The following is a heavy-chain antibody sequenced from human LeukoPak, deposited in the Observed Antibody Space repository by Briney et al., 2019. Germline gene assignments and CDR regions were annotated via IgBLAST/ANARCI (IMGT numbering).Heavy chain of an antibody. CDR3: AARSVIPAATSFDF. CDR1: GGSISSGDYY. CDR2: IYYSGST. J-gene: IGHJ4*02. V-gene: IGHV4-30-4*01. Sequence: SQTLPHICTVSGGSISSGDYYWSWIRQPPGKGLEWIGYIYYSGSTYYNPSLKSRVTISVDTSKNQFSLKLSSVTAADTAVYYCAARSVIPAATSFDFWGQGTLVTVSS. D-gene: IGHD2-2*01.